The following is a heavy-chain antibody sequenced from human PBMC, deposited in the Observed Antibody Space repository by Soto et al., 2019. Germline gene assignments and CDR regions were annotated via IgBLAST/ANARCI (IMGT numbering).Heavy chain of an antibody. Sequence: QVQLVESGGGVVQPGRSLRLSCAASGFTFSSYAMRWVRQAPDKGLEWVAVISYDGSNKFYADSVKGRFTISRDNSKNMLYLQMNSLRAEDTAVYYCAREQTYCTNGVCSSYYGMDVWGQGTTVTVSS. CDR3: AREQTYCTNGVCSSYYGMDV. J-gene: IGHJ6*02. CDR2: ISYDGSNK. V-gene: IGHV3-30*04. D-gene: IGHD2-8*01. CDR1: GFTFSSYA.